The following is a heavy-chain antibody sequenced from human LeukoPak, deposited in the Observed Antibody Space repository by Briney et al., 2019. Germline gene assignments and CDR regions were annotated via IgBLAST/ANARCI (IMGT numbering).Heavy chain of an antibody. V-gene: IGHV4-59*01. J-gene: IGHJ4*02. CDR3: ASSRPGIAVAGKTFDY. CDR2: IYYSGST. D-gene: IGHD6-19*01. Sequence: SETLSLTCTVSGGSISSYYWSWLRQPPGKGLEWIGYIYYSGSTNYNPSPKSRVTISVDTSKNQFSLKLSSVTAADTAVYYCASSRPGIAVAGKTFDYWGQGTLVTVSS. CDR1: GGSISSYY.